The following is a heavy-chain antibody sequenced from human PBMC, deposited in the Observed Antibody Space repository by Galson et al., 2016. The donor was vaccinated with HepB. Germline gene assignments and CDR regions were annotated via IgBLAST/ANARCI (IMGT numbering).Heavy chain of an antibody. Sequence: SLRLSCAASGFTFNTYAFNWVRQAPGKGLEWLSYINSRGDTTYYGDSLKGRFTTSRDNAKNSLYLQMNSLRAEDTAVYYCCVDTAMDYVFDYWGQGTLVTVSS. CDR3: CVDTAMDYVFDY. D-gene: IGHD5-18*01. V-gene: IGHV3-48*03. CDR1: GFTFNTYA. J-gene: IGHJ4*02. CDR2: INSRGDTT.